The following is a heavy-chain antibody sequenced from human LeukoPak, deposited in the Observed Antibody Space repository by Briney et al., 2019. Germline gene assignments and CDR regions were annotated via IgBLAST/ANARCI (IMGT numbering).Heavy chain of an antibody. Sequence: SETLSLTCTVSGGSISGSSYYWGWIRQPPGKGLEWIGSIYYSGSTYYNPSLKSRVTISVDTSKNQFSLKLSSVTAADTAVYYCARAYYYDSSGYYPFDYWGQGTLVTVSS. CDR3: ARAYYYDSSGYYPFDY. D-gene: IGHD3-22*01. V-gene: IGHV4-39*01. CDR2: IYYSGST. CDR1: GGSISGSSYY. J-gene: IGHJ4*02.